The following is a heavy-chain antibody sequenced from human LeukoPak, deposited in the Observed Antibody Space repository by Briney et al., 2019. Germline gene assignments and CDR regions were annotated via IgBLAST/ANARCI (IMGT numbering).Heavy chain of an antibody. D-gene: IGHD2-2*01. CDR2: INHSGST. J-gene: IGHJ4*02. V-gene: IGHV4-34*01. CDR3: ARSLPAIYCSSTSCYFDY. CDR1: CGSFTGYY. Sequence: PSETLSLTCAVYCGSFTGYYWSWIRQPPGKGLEWIGEINHSGSTNYNPSLKSRVTISVDTSKNQFSLKLSSVTAADTGVFLCARSLPAIYCSSTSCYFDYWGQGTLVTVSS.